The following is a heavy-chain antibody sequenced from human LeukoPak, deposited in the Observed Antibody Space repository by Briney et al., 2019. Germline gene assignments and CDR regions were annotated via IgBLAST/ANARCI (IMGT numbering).Heavy chain of an antibody. CDR2: ISYDGSNK. CDR3: AKGSYSSSWHSTYFDY. J-gene: IGHJ4*02. Sequence: GGSLRLSCAASGFTFSDYYMSWIRQAPGKGLEWVAVISYDGSNKYYADSVKGRFTISRDNSKNTLYLQMNSLRAEDTAVYYCAKGSYSSSWHSTYFDYWGQGTLVTVSS. V-gene: IGHV3-30*18. D-gene: IGHD6-13*01. CDR1: GFTFSDYY.